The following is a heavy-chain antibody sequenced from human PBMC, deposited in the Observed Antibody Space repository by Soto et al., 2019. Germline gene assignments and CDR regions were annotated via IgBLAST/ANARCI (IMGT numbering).Heavy chain of an antibody. D-gene: IGHD1-26*01. J-gene: IGHJ4*02. CDR1: GYSISSSNW. CDR2: IYYSGTT. Sequence: SETLSLTCSVSGYSISSSNWWGWIRQPPGKGLEWIGYIYYSGTTYYNPSLKSRVTMSVDTSKNQFSLKLTSVTAVDTAVYYCARREIEGPFDYWGQGTLVTVSS. CDR3: ARREIEGPFDY. V-gene: IGHV4-28*01.